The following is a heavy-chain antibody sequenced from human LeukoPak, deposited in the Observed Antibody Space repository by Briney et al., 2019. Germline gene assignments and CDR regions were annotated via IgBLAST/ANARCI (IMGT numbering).Heavy chain of an antibody. CDR3: ARHLQSAPGTWPWYFDY. CDR1: GGSISTYQ. Sequence: SETLSLTCTVSGGSISTYQWSWIRQPPGTGLEWIGYISDSGSTNYNPSLKSRVTISVDTSKNQFSLKLSSVTAADTAVYYCARHLQSAPGTWPWYFDYWGQGTLVTVSS. J-gene: IGHJ4*02. CDR2: ISDSGST. V-gene: IGHV4-59*08. D-gene: IGHD1-7*01.